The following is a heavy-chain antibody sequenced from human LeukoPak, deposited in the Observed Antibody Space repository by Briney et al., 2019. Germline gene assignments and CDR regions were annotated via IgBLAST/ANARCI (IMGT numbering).Heavy chain of an antibody. D-gene: IGHD2-21*01. CDR3: ARDILGGFDH. Sequence: GGSLRLSCAASGFTFNSYWMHWVRQVPGKGLVWVSRIYPDGSSTSYADSVKGRFTISRDNAKNTLYLQMNSLRAEDTAVYYCARDILGGFDHWGQGTLVTVSS. J-gene: IGHJ5*02. CDR1: GFTFNSYW. CDR2: IYPDGSST. V-gene: IGHV3-74*01.